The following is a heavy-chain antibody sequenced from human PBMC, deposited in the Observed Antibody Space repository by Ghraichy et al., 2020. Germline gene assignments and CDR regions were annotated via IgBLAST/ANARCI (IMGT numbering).Heavy chain of an antibody. CDR3: ARDLKAREKYQRSNYYPDAVYI. CDR1: GFIFNEYW. V-gene: IGHV3-7*01. CDR2: INEDGSAK. J-gene: IGHJ3*02. D-gene: IGHD1-26*01. Sequence: GGSLRLSCVASGFIFNEYWMTWVRQAPGKGLEWVAHINEDGSAKYYVDSLKGRFTISRDNAKNSLYLQMNTLRAEDTAVYYCARDLKAREKYQRSNYYPDAVYIWGQRTIATFSS.